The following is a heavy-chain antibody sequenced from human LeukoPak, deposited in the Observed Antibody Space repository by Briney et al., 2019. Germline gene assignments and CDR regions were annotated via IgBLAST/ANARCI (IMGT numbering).Heavy chain of an antibody. D-gene: IGHD6-19*01. CDR1: GFTFSSYG. Sequence: GGSLRLSCAASGFTFSSYGMHWVRQAPGKGLEWVAVIWYDGSNKYYADSVKGRFTISRDNSKNTLYLQMNSLRAEDTAVYYCARDWNSPGYSSGWYYGMDVWGPGTTVTVSS. CDR3: ARDWNSPGYSSGWYYGMDV. CDR2: IWYDGSNK. V-gene: IGHV3-33*01. J-gene: IGHJ6*02.